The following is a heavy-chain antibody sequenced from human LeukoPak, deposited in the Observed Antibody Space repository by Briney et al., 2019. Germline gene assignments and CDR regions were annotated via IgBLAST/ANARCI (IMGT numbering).Heavy chain of an antibody. CDR2: INPNSGGT. V-gene: IGHV1-2*02. CDR1: GYTFTGYY. D-gene: IGHD2-15*01. J-gene: IGHJ1*01. CDR3: ARGPYCSGGSCRSFEYFQH. Sequence: ASVKVSCKASGYTFTGYYMHWVRQAPGQGLEWMGWINPNSGGTNYAQKFQGRVTMNRDTSISTAYMELSRLRSDDTAVYYCARGPYCSGGSCRSFEYFQHWGQGTLVTVSS.